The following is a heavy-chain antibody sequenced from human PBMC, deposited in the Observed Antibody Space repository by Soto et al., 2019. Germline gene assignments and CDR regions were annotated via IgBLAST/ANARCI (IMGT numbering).Heavy chain of an antibody. Sequence: QVQLVESGGGVVQPGRSLRLSCAASGFTFSRYGIHWVRQAPGKGLEWVAVIWYDGGNKYYADSVKGRFTISRDNSKNTVYLQMNSLRGEDTAVYYCARDVDTSGHYSWFDPWGQGTLVTVSS. CDR2: IWYDGGNK. D-gene: IGHD1-26*01. CDR1: GFTFSRYG. J-gene: IGHJ5*02. CDR3: ARDVDTSGHYSWFDP. V-gene: IGHV3-33*01.